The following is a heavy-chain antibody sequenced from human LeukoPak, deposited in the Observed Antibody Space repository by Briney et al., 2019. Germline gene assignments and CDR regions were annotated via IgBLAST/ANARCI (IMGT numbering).Heavy chain of an antibody. J-gene: IGHJ4*02. CDR2: IYYSGST. CDR3: ARSYDSSGSGFDY. D-gene: IGHD3-22*01. CDR1: GGSISSYY. Sequence: SETLSLTCTVSGGSISSYYWSWIRQPPGKGLEWIGYIYYSGSTYYNPSLKSRVTISVDRSKNQFSLKLSSVTAADTAVYYCARSYDSSGSGFDYWGQGTLVTVSS. V-gene: IGHV4-59*12.